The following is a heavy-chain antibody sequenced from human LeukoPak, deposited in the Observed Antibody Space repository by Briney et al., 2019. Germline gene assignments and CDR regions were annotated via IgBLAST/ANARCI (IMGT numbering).Heavy chain of an antibody. V-gene: IGHV4-39*01. J-gene: IGHJ4*02. D-gene: IGHD6-13*01. CDR1: GGSISSSSYY. CDR3: ARFSNSCYGVVDS. CDR2: IYYAGST. Sequence: SETLSLTCTVSGGSISSSSYYWGWIRQPPGKGLEWIGNIYYAGSTYYNPSLKSRVTISVDTSKSQFSLKLTSVAAADTAVYYCARFSNSCYGVVDSWGQGTLVTVSS.